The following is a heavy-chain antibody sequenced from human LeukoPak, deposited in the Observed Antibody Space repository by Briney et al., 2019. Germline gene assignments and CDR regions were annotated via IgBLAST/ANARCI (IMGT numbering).Heavy chain of an antibody. CDR1: GSSLRTFT. V-gene: IGHV3-21*01. Sequence: PGGSLRLSCAASGSSLRTFTLHWVRQAPGKGLEWVSSIGSTTTDMSYTGSVKGRFSISRDNAKNSLSLQMNSLRVEDTAVYYCTRDRLFDCWGQGTLVTVSS. J-gene: IGHJ4*02. CDR3: TRDRLFDC. CDR2: IGSTTTDM. D-gene: IGHD6-6*01.